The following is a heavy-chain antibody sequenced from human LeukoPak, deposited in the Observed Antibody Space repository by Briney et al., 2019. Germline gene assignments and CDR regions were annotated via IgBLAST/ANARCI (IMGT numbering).Heavy chain of an antibody. CDR3: ARDLQLGGVYYYYYMDV. J-gene: IGHJ6*03. CDR1: GFTFSDYY. Sequence: PGGSLRLSCAASGFTFSDYYMSWIRQAPGKGLEGISYITSGGSTIYYADSVKGRFTISRDNAKKSLNLQMNSLRAEDTAVYYCARDLQLGGVYYYYYMDVWGKGTTVTVSS. CDR2: ITSGGSTI. V-gene: IGHV3-11*04. D-gene: IGHD1-1*01.